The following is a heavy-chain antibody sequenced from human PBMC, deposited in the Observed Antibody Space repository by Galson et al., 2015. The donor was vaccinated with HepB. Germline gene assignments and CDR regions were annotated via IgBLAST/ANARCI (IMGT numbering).Heavy chain of an antibody. D-gene: IGHD1-26*01. CDR1: GFTFSSYA. CDR2: ISYDGSNK. Sequence: SLRLSCAASGFTFSSYAMHWVRQAPGKGLEWVAVISYDGSNKYYADSVKGRFTISRDNSKNTLYLQMNSLRAEDTAVYYCAREVALNSGLYFDYWGQGTLVTVSS. J-gene: IGHJ4*02. CDR3: AREVALNSGLYFDY. V-gene: IGHV3-30-3*01.